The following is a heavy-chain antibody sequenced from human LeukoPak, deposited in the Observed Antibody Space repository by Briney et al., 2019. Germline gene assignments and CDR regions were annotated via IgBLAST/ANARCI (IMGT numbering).Heavy chain of an antibody. CDR3: ARTSGRFGEPLSYYFDY. Sequence: SQTLSLTCNVSGGSISSTFYYWSWIRQPPGKGLEWIGYMYHSGSSYYNPSLKSRLTISVDTSKNQFSLKLTSVTAADTAVYYCARTSGRFGEPLSYYFDYWGQGTLVTVSS. J-gene: IGHJ4*02. V-gene: IGHV4-30-4*01. CDR2: MYHSGSS. CDR1: GGSISSTFYY. D-gene: IGHD3-10*01.